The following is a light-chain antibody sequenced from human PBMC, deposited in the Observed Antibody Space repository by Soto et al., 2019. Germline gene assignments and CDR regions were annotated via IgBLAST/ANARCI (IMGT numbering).Light chain of an antibody. Sequence: IQFTQSPSSLSASVGDRVTITCRASQGISTYLAWYQQKPGKAPKLLIYAASTLQSGVPSRFSGSGSGTDFTLSISSLQPEDFATYYCQQLFDSPITFGQGTKVDIK. CDR1: QGISTY. CDR3: QQLFDSPIT. CDR2: AAS. V-gene: IGKV1-9*01. J-gene: IGKJ1*01.